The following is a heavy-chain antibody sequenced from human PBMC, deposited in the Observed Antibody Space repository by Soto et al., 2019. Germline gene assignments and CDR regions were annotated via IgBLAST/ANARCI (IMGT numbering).Heavy chain of an antibody. CDR3: ARGLGDNGMDV. CDR1: GFTFSSYD. J-gene: IGHJ6*02. Sequence: PGGSLRLSCAASGFTFSSYDMHWVRQATGKGLEWVSAIGTAGDTYYPGSVKGRFTISRENAKNSLYLQMSSLRAGDTAVYYCARGLGDNGMDVWGQGTTVTVSS. V-gene: IGHV3-13*01. CDR2: IGTAGDT. D-gene: IGHD3-16*01.